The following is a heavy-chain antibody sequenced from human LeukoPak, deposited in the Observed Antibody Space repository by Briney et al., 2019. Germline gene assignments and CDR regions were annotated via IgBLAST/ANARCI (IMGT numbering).Heavy chain of an antibody. CDR1: GYTFTLYY. CDR2: INPSGGST. J-gene: IGHJ5*02. CDR3: ARGYCSSTSCYAWFDP. Sequence: GPVKVSFKASGYTFTLYYMHWVGQAPGQGLEWMGTINPSGGSTHYAQRFQGRVTMTRDTSTSTVDMQLSSLRSEDTAVYYCARGYCSSTSCYAWFDPWGQGTLVTVSS. V-gene: IGHV1-46*01. D-gene: IGHD2-2*01.